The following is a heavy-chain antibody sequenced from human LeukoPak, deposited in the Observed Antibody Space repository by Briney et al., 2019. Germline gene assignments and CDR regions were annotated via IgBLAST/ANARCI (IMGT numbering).Heavy chain of an antibody. V-gene: IGHV3-30*04. CDR3: AGSSSGWDYFDY. D-gene: IGHD6-19*01. CDR2: ISYDGSNK. CDR1: GFTFSSYA. Sequence: PGRSLRLSCAASGFTFSSYAMHWVRQAPGKGLEWVAVISYDGSNKYYADSVKGRFTISRDNSKNTLYLQMNSLRAEDTAVYYCAGSSSGWDYFDYWGQGTLVTVSP. J-gene: IGHJ4*02.